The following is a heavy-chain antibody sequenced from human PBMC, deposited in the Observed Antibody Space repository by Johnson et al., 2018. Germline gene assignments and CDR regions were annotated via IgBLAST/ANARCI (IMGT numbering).Heavy chain of an antibody. CDR1: GGTFSSYA. V-gene: IGHV1-69*01. Sequence: QVQLVQSGAEVKKPGSSVKVSCKASGGTFSSYAISWVRQAPGQGLEWMRGIIPIFGTANYAQKFQGRVTITADESTSTAYMELSSLRSEDTAVYYRARTCSSTSCRGGYYYYYMDVWGKGTTVTVSS. CDR3: ARTCSSTSCRGGYYYYYMDV. J-gene: IGHJ6*03. D-gene: IGHD2-2*01. CDR2: IIPIFGTA.